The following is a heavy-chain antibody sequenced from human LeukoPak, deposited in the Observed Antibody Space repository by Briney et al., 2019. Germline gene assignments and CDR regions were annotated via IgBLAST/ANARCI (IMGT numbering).Heavy chain of an antibody. Sequence: PSETLSLTCIVSGGSISRSSYYWGWIRQPPGKGLEWIGSIYFSGSTYYNPSLKSRVTISVDTSKNQFSLKLSSVTAADTAVYYCARLTGGYWGQGTLVTVSS. CDR2: IYFSGST. CDR1: GGSISRSSYY. CDR3: ARLTGGY. J-gene: IGHJ4*02. D-gene: IGHD1-26*01. V-gene: IGHV4-39*07.